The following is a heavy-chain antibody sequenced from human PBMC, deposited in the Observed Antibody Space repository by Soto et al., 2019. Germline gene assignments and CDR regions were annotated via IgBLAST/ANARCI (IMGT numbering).Heavy chain of an antibody. J-gene: IGHJ4*02. V-gene: IGHV3-23*01. CDR1: GFTFSSYA. Sequence: PGGSLRLSCAASGFTFSSYAMSWVRQAPGKGLGWVSAISGSGGSTYYADSVKGRFTISRDNSKNTLYLQMNSLRAEDTAVYYCAKGLGYCSGGSCYAPMAFDYWGQGTLVTVSS. CDR2: ISGSGGST. CDR3: AKGLGYCSGGSCYAPMAFDY. D-gene: IGHD2-15*01.